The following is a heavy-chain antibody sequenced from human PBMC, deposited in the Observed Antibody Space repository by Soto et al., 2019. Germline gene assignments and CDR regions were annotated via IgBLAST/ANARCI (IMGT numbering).Heavy chain of an antibody. J-gene: IGHJ4*02. D-gene: IGHD3-16*02. CDR2: ISASGGSK. CDR3: AKALNLGELSLDYYDS. Sequence: GGSLRLSCPASGFRFNMYTMTWVRQAPGKGLEWVSGISASGGSKHYADSVKGRFTVSRDNPKHTVYLQMNSLRAEDTAVYYCAKALNLGELSLDYYDSWGQGTLVTVSS. V-gene: IGHV3-23*01. CDR1: GFRFNMYT.